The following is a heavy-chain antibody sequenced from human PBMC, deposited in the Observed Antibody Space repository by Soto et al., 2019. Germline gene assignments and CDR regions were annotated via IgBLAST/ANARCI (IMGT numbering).Heavy chain of an antibody. V-gene: IGHV4-4*02. J-gene: IGHJ4*02. CDR2: IYHSGST. D-gene: IGHD4-17*01. CDR1: VGSISSSNW. Sequence: SETLSFTCAVSVGSISSSNWWIWVRHPPGKGLDWIGEIYHSGSTNYNPSLKSRVTISVYKSKNQFSLKLSSVTAADTAVYYCARRANYGDSDYWGQGNLVTVSS. CDR3: ARRANYGDSDY.